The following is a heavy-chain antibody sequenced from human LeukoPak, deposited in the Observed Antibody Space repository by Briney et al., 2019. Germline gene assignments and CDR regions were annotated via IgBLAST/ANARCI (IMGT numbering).Heavy chain of an antibody. CDR3: ARRDYDFWSGSEGNWFDP. D-gene: IGHD3-3*01. CDR1: GGTFSSYT. V-gene: IGHV1-69*02. Sequence: ASVKVSCKASGGTFSSYTISWVRQAPGQGLEWMGRIIPILGIANYAQKFQGRVTITADKSTSTAYMELSSLRSEDTAVHYCARRDYDFWSGSEGNWFDPWGQGTLVTVSS. CDR2: IIPILGIA. J-gene: IGHJ5*02.